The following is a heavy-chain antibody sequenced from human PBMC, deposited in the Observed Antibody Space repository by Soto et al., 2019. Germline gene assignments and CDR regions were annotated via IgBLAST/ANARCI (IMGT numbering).Heavy chain of an antibody. D-gene: IGHD1-26*01. Sequence: SVKVSCKASGGTFSSYAISWVRQAPGQGLEWMGGIIPIFGTANYAQKFQGRVTITADESTSTAYMELSSLRSEDTAVYYCARDLGTEWELVSPNDDAFDIWGQGTMVTVSS. J-gene: IGHJ3*02. CDR3: ARDLGTEWELVSPNDDAFDI. V-gene: IGHV1-69*13. CDR2: IIPIFGTA. CDR1: GGTFSSYA.